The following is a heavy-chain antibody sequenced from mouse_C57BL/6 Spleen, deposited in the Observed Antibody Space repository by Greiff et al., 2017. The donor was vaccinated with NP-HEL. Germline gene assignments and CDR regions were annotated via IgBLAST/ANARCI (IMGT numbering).Heavy chain of an antibody. D-gene: IGHD1-1*01. Sequence: QVQLQQSGAELVMPGASVKLSCKASGYTFTSYWMHWVKQRPGQGLEWIGEIDPSDSYTNYNQKFKGKSTLTVDKSSSTAYMQLSSLTSEDSAVYYCARVGDTTVVFDYWGQGTTLTVSS. CDR2: IDPSDSYT. J-gene: IGHJ2*01. CDR3: ARVGDTTVVFDY. V-gene: IGHV1-69*01. CDR1: GYTFTSYW.